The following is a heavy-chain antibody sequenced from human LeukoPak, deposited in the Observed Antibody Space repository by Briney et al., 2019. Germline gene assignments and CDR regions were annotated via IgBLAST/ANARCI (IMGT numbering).Heavy chain of an antibody. V-gene: IGHV1-69*13. Sequence: SVKVSCKASGGTFSSYAISWVRQAPGQGLEWMGGIIPIIGTANYAQKFQGRVTITADESTSTAYMELSSLRSEDTAVYYCARGQVRGYSGYAEFDYWGQGTLVTVSS. D-gene: IGHD5-12*01. CDR1: GGTFSSYA. J-gene: IGHJ4*02. CDR2: IIPIIGTA. CDR3: ARGQVRGYSGYAEFDY.